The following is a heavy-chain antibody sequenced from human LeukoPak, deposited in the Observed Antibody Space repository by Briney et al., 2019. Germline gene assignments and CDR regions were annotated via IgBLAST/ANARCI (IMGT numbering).Heavy chain of an antibody. V-gene: IGHV4-31*03. J-gene: IGHJ4*02. D-gene: IGHD3-22*01. CDR2: IYYSGST. CDR1: GGSIISGGYE. CDR3: AKAYYDSSGYYPIDY. Sequence: SQTLSLTCCVSGGSIISGGYEWSWIRQHPGKGLEWFGYIYYSGSTYYNPSLKSRVTISVDTSKNQFSLKLSSVTAADTALYYCAKAYYDSSGYYPIDYWGQGTLVTVSS.